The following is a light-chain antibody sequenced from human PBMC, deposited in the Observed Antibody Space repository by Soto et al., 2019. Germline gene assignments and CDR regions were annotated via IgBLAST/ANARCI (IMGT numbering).Light chain of an antibody. Sequence: DIQMTQSPSSLSASVGDRVTITCRASQSISSYLNWYQQKPGKAPKLLIYAASSLQSGVPSRFSGSGSGTDFTLTISSLQPEDFATYYCQHSLDTFGQGTKLEIK. CDR1: QSISSY. J-gene: IGKJ2*01. CDR3: QHSLDT. CDR2: AAS. V-gene: IGKV1-39*01.